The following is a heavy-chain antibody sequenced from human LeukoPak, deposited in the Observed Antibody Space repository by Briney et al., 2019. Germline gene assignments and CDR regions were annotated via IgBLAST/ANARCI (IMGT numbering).Heavy chain of an antibody. V-gene: IGHV3-23*01. J-gene: IGHJ4*02. CDR1: GFTFSNFG. CDR2: ISGGGDST. Sequence: GGSLRLSCAASGFTFSNFGMSWVRQAPGRGLEWVSGISGGGDSTCYPESVKSRYNISRDNAKNTLFLQMNSLSAENTAVYYCSKTNGYYDYWGQGTLVAVSS. CDR3: SKTNGYYDY. D-gene: IGHD3-22*01.